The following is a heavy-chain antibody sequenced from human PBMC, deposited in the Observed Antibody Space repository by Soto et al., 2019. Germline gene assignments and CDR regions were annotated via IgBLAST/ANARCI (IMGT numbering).Heavy chain of an antibody. J-gene: IGHJ3*02. CDR2: TGTRRKYT. CDR1: GYALRDYS. Sequence: QPGGALRLSCAASGYALRDYSMNWVRQAPGKGLEWVSYTGTRRKYTFYADSVRGRFTISRDDARNSVYLQLNSLRGEDTAVYYCVRDRDWAFDIWGQGTMVTVSS. CDR3: VRDRDWAFDI. V-gene: IGHV3-48*01. D-gene: IGHD3-9*01.